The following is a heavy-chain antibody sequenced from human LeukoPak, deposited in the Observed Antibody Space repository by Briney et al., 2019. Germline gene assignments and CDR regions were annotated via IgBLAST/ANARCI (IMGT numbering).Heavy chain of an antibody. CDR1: GFTVSSNY. J-gene: IGHJ4*02. V-gene: IGHV3-53*04. D-gene: IGHD6-13*01. Sequence: GGSLRLSCAASGFTVSSNYMSWVRQAPGKGLEWVSVIYSGGSTYYADSVKGRFTISRHNSKNTLYLQMNSLRAEDTAVYYCARVKAAASYYFDYWGQGTLVTVSS. CDR3: ARVKAAASYYFDY. CDR2: IYSGGST.